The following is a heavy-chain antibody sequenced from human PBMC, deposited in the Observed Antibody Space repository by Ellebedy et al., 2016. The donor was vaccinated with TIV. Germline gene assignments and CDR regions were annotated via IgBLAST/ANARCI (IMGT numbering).Heavy chain of an antibody. Sequence: GESLKISCEASGFTFATYAMTWVRQAPGKGLEWVSGLTGAGVGTYYADSVKGRFTISRDNSKNTLYLQMNSLRAEDTAVYYCAKDLAAGTTLRLDYWGQGTLVTVSS. D-gene: IGHD1-1*01. CDR2: LTGAGVGT. J-gene: IGHJ4*02. CDR3: AKDLAAGTTLRLDY. CDR1: GFTFATYA. V-gene: IGHV3-23*01.